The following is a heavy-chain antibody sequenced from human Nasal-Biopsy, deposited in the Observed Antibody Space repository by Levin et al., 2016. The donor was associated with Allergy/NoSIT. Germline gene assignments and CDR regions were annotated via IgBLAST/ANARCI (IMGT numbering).Heavy chain of an antibody. D-gene: IGHD6-13*01. CDR3: ARDHSVAAGTLGLVY. CDR2: ISASSSYT. CDR1: GFTFRDYY. J-gene: IGHJ4*02. V-gene: IGHV3-11*05. Sequence: GESLKISCVVSGFTFRDYYMSWIRQAPGKGLEWVSYISASSSYTNYADSVKGRFTISRDNAKNSLYLQMNSLRADDTAVYYCARDHSVAAGTLGLVYWGQGTLVTVSS.